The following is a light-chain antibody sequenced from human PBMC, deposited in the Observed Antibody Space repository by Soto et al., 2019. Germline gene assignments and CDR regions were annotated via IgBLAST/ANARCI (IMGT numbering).Light chain of an antibody. CDR1: QCVSIY. Sequence: EIVITQSPATLSLSPGVRATLSCRASQCVSIYLAWYQQKPGQAPRLLIYDASNRATGIPARFSGSGSGTDFTLTISSLEPEDFAVYYCQQRSNWPPITFGQGTMVDVK. J-gene: IGKJ1*01. CDR2: DAS. CDR3: QQRSNWPPIT. V-gene: IGKV3-11*01.